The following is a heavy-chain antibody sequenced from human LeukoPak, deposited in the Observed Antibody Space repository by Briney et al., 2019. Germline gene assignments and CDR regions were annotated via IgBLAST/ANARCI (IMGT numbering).Heavy chain of an antibody. Sequence: SETLPLTCTVSGGSISSYYWSWIRQPPGKGLEWIGYIYYSGSTNYNPSLKSRVTISVDTSKNQFSLKLSSVTAADTAVYYCARDGDGYNHDAFDIWGQGTMVTVSS. J-gene: IGHJ3*02. CDR2: IYYSGST. CDR3: ARDGDGYNHDAFDI. CDR1: GGSISSYY. V-gene: IGHV4-59*01. D-gene: IGHD5-24*01.